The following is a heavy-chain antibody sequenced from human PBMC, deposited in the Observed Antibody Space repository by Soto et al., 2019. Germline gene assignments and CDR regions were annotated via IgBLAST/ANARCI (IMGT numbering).Heavy chain of an antibody. CDR1: GFTFSTYI. V-gene: IGHV3-21*01. D-gene: IGHD2-2*02. J-gene: IGHJ6*02. Sequence: GGSLRLSCVGSGFTFSTYIINWVRQAPGKGLEWVSSISSRSDIYYADSVKGRFTISRDNAKNSVSLQMNSLRAEDTAVYYCAREYTAWPLAYGLDVWGQGTTVTVSS. CDR2: ISSRSDI. CDR3: AREYTAWPLAYGLDV.